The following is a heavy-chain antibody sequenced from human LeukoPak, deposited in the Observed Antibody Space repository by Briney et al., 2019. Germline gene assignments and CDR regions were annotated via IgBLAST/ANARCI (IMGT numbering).Heavy chain of an antibody. D-gene: IGHD3-10*01. CDR3: TRVLNYYGSGSYYSPYYYGMDV. CDR2: IRSKAYGGTT. V-gene: IGHV3-49*04. Sequence: GGSLRLSCTASGFTFGDYAMSWVRQAPGKGGEGVGFIRSKAYGGTTEYAASVKGRFTISRDDSKSIAYLEMNSLKTEDTAVYYCTRVLNYYGSGSYYSPYYYGMDVWGKGTTVTVSS. CDR1: GFTFGDYA. J-gene: IGHJ6*04.